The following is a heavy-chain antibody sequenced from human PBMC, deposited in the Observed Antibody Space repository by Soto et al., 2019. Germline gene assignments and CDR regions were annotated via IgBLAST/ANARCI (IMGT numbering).Heavy chain of an antibody. CDR1: GGAFNNYA. CDR2: IIPLHNTS. CDR3: ASWSNWNPLYYDGLDV. Sequence: QVQLLQSGAEVKKPGSSVKVSCKVSGGAFNNYALNWVRHGPGQGLEWLGGIIPLHNTSNYSLKFLGRVTVTADISSTPVYMELNSLTSDDTATSYCASWSNWNPLYYDGLDVWGQGTTVTVSS. D-gene: IGHD1-20*01. V-gene: IGHV1-69*06. J-gene: IGHJ6*02.